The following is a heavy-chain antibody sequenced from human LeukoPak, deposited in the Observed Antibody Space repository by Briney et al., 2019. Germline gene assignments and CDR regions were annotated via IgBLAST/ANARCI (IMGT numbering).Heavy chain of an antibody. J-gene: IGHJ4*02. CDR3: AKDPDNFDYGGNSPDY. CDR2: IRYDGSNK. Sequence: GGSLRLSCAASGFTFSSYGMHWVRQAPGKGLEWVAFIRYDGSNKYYADSVKGRFTISRDNSKNTLYLQMNSLRAEDTAVYYCAKDPDNFDYGGNSPDYWGQGTLVTVSS. CDR1: GFTFSSYG. D-gene: IGHD4-23*01. V-gene: IGHV3-30*02.